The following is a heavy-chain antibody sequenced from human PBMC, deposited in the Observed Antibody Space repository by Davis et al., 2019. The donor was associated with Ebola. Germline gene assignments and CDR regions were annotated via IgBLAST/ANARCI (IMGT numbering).Heavy chain of an antibody. CDR1: RFTLSTYW. D-gene: IGHD2-15*01. J-gene: IGHJ2*01. V-gene: IGHV3-7*03. CDR2: MKPDGRDK. Sequence: PGGSLRLSCAASRFTLSTYWMHWVRQAPGKGLEWVANMKPDGRDKNYVDSVKGRFTISRDNAENSLYLQMNSLRVEDTAVYYWARGDSRWSNWYFDLWGRGTLVTVSS. CDR3: ARGDSRWSNWYFDL.